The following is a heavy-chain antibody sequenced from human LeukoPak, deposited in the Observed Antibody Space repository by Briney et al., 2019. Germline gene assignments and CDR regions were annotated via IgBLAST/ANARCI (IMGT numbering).Heavy chain of an antibody. J-gene: IGHJ3*02. CDR3: ARAGDYYGSGIFDI. CDR2: ISSSGSTI. Sequence: PGGSLRVSCAASGFTFSSYEMNWVRQARGKGLEWVSYISSSGSTIYYVDSVKGRFTISRDNAKNSLYLQMNSLRAEDTAVYYCARAGDYYGSGIFDIWGQGTMVTVSS. CDR1: GFTFSSYE. V-gene: IGHV3-48*03. D-gene: IGHD3-10*01.